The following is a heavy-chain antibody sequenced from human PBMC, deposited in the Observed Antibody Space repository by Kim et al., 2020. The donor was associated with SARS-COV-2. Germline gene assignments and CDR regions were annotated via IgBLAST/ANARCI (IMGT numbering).Heavy chain of an antibody. CDR2: GST. CDR3: ARPNGGYDY. D-gene: IGHD5-12*01. V-gene: IGHV3-64*01. J-gene: IGHJ4*02. Sequence: GSTYYVNSVKGRFTISRDNSKNTLYRQMGSLRAEDMAVYYCARPNGGYDYWGQGTLVTVSS.